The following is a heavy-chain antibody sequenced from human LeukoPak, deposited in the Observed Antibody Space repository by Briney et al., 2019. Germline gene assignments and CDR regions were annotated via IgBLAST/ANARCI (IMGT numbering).Heavy chain of an antibody. V-gene: IGHV4-34*01. J-gene: IGHJ4*02. CDR3: ARGWIQLWSIAFDY. Sequence: SETLSLTCAVYGGSFSGYYWSWIRQPPGKGLEWIGEINHSGSTNYTPSLKSRVTISVDTSKNQFSLKLSSVTAADTAVYYCARGWIQLWSIAFDYWGQGTLVTVSS. CDR2: INHSGST. D-gene: IGHD5-18*01. CDR1: GGSFSGYY.